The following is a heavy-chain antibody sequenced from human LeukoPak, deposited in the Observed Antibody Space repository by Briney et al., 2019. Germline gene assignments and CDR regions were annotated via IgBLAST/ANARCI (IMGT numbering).Heavy chain of an antibody. CDR3: ATGVEGCTGGSCYSWIYY. CDR1: GFTFRSHA. CDR2: ISSSGGST. Sequence: GGSLRLSCTASGFTFRSHAMSWVRQAPGKGLEWDSGISSSGGSTYYADSVKGRLTISRDNSQNTLYLQMNSLTDDDTAVYYCATGVEGCTGGSCYSWIYYWGQGTLVSVSS. J-gene: IGHJ4*02. D-gene: IGHD2-15*01. V-gene: IGHV3-23*01.